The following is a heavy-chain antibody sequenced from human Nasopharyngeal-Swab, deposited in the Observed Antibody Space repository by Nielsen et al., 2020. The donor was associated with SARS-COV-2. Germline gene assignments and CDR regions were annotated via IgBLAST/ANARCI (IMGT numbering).Heavy chain of an antibody. V-gene: IGHV1-46*01. Sequence: ASVKVSCKASGYTFTSYYMHWVRQAPGQGLEWMGIINPSGGSTSYAQKFQGRVTMTRDTSTSTVYMELSSLRSEDTAVYYCARDNRPADIVVVPAAKPWYWFDPWGQGTLVTVSS. CDR3: ARDNRPADIVVVPAAKPWYWFDP. CDR1: GYTFTSYY. CDR2: INPSGGST. D-gene: IGHD2-2*01. J-gene: IGHJ5*02.